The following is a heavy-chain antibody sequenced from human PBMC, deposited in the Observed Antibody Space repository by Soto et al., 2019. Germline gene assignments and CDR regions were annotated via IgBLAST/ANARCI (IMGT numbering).Heavy chain of an antibody. CDR1: GFTLSDHY. J-gene: IGHJ4*02. Sequence: QVQLVESVGGLVKIGGSLSLSCAASGFTLSDHYMTWIRQAPGKGLEWVSYISSSSSTIYYADSVKGRFTISRDNAKNSLYLQMNSLRVEDTAVYYCARDIRGANWGQGTLVTVSS. CDR3: ARDIRGAN. CDR2: ISSSSSTI. D-gene: IGHD3-10*01. V-gene: IGHV3-11*01.